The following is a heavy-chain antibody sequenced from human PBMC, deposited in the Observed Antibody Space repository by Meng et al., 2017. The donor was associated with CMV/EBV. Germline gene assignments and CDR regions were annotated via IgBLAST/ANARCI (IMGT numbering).Heavy chain of an antibody. CDR1: GFTVSSNY. Sequence: GGSLRLSCAASGFTVSSNYMSWVRQAPGKGLEWVGRIKSKTDGGTTDYAAPVKGRFTISIDDSKNTLYLQMNSLKTEDTAVYYCTTVGATFPSDYWGQGTLVTVSS. V-gene: IGHV3-15*01. CDR2: IKSKTDGGTT. D-gene: IGHD1-26*01. J-gene: IGHJ4*02. CDR3: TTVGATFPSDY.